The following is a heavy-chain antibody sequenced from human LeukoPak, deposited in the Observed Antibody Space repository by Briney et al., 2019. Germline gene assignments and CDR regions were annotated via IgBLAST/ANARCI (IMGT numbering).Heavy chain of an antibody. D-gene: IGHD3-10*01. V-gene: IGHV1-46*01. J-gene: IGHJ3*02. CDR3: ARGTIGHAFDI. CDR2: INPRGGST. Sequence: ASVKVSCKASGYTFTSYYMHWVRQAPGQGLEWMGIINPRGGSTSYAQKFQGRVTMTRDTSTSTVYMELSSLRSEGTAVYYCARGTIGHAFDIWGQGTMVTVSS. CDR1: GYTFTSYY.